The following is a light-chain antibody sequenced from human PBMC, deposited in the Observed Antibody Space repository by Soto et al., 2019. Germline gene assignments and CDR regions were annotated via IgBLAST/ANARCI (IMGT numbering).Light chain of an antibody. Sequence: QSALTQPASVSGSPGQSITISCTGTDNDIGGYNYVSWYQQHPGKAPKLMIYEVTHRPSGVSSRFFASKSGNTASLTISGLQAEDEADYYCSSYTGSSTHVLGTGTKVTVL. CDR3: SSYTGSSTHV. J-gene: IGLJ1*01. V-gene: IGLV2-14*01. CDR1: DNDIGGYNY. CDR2: EVT.